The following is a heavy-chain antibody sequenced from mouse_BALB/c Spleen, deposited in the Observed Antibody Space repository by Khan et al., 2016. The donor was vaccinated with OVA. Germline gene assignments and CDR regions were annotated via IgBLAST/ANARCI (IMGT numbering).Heavy chain of an antibody. J-gene: IGHJ4*01. D-gene: IGHD2-10*02. V-gene: IGHV1S132*01. CDR3: ARGWYDNQAMDY. Sequence: QVQLQQSGAELVRPGASVKLSCKTSGYIFTSYWTHWVKQRSGQGIEWIARIYPGTGSTYYNEKFKGKATMTADTSTSNVYMQLSSLKSEDSAVYFCARGWYDNQAMDYWGQGTSVTVSS. CDR1: GYIFTSYW. CDR2: IYPGTGST.